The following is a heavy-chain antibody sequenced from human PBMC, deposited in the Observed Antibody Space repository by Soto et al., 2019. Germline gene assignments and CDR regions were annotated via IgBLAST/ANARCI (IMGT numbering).Heavy chain of an antibody. CDR2: IIPMFETV. D-gene: IGHD2-15*01. CDR1: GGTFDNYA. V-gene: IGHV1-69*13. CDR3: ARGLRTGNYGMDV. Sequence: SVKVSCKASGGTFDNYAVSWERQAPGQGLEWMGGIIPMFETVNYAQRFQGRLTIAADESTGTAYMELTSLTSADTAIYFCARGLRTGNYGMDVWGQGTTVAVSS. J-gene: IGHJ6*02.